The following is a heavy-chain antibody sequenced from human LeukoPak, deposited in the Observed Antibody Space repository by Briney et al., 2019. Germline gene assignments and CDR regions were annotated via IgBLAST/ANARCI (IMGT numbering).Heavy chain of an antibody. V-gene: IGHV4-39*07. Sequence: SETLSLTCTVSGGSISSSSYYWGWIRQPPGKGLEWIGSIYYSGSTYYNPSLKSRVTISVDTSKNQFSLKLSSVTAADTAVYYCARVETLRGGDYFDYWGQGTLVTVSS. CDR2: IYYSGST. J-gene: IGHJ4*02. CDR3: ARVETLRGGDYFDY. CDR1: GGSISSSSYY. D-gene: IGHD4-17*01.